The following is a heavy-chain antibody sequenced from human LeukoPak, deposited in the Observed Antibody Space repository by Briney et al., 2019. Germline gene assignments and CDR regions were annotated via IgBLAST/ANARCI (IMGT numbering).Heavy chain of an antibody. J-gene: IGHJ4*02. Sequence: GGSLRFSCVTSGYTFTNHWMSWVRQAPGKGLEWVANIREDGGHTNYVDSVKGRFTISRDNAKNSLFLQMDGLRVDDTAVYFCTRDGRGGHNDFWGQGTLITVSS. CDR1: GYTFTNHW. CDR2: IREDGGHT. V-gene: IGHV3-7*01. D-gene: IGHD4-23*01. CDR3: TRDGRGGHNDF.